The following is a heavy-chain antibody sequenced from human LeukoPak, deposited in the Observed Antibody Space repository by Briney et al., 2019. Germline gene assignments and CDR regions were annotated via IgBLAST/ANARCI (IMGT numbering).Heavy chain of an antibody. CDR1: GFSFSTYG. J-gene: IGHJ4*02. CDR3: ARDLAAAGQDY. V-gene: IGHV3-33*01. CDR2: VSYDGSKQ. Sequence: PGGSLRLSCAASGFSFSTYGMFWVRQAPGKGLEWVGVVSYDGSKQYYADSVKGRFTISRDNSKNTLYLQMDSLRAEDTAVYYCARDLAAAGQDYWGQGTLVTVSS. D-gene: IGHD6-13*01.